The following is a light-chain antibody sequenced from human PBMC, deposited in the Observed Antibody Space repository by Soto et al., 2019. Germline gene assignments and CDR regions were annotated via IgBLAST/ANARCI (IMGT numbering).Light chain of an antibody. V-gene: IGKV4-1*01. CDR3: QQYYSPPTWT. CDR1: QSVLYSSNNKNY. Sequence: DIVMTQSPDSLAVSLGERATINCKSSQSVLYSSNNKNYLAWYQQKPGQPPKLLIYWASTRESVVPDRFSGSGSGTDFPLTISSLQAEDVAVYYCQQYYSPPTWTFGQGTKVEIK. J-gene: IGKJ1*01. CDR2: WAS.